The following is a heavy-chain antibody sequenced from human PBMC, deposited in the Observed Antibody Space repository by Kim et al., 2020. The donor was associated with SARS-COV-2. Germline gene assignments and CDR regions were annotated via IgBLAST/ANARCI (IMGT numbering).Heavy chain of an antibody. V-gene: IGHV3-15*01. CDR2: TT. D-gene: IGHD5-18*01. Sequence: TTDYAAPVKGRFTISRDDSKNTLYLQMNSLKTEDTAVYYCTTGPRYGGDVWGKGTTVTVSS. J-gene: IGHJ6*04. CDR3: TTGPRYGGDV.